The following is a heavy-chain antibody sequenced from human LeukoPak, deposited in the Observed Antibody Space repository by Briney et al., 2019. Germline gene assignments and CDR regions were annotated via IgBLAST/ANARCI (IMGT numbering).Heavy chain of an antibody. CDR2: IYPGDSDT. CDR1: GYSFTSYW. V-gene: IGHV5-51*01. CDR3: ARPRIPQSRRSIAVAGFFDY. D-gene: IGHD6-19*01. Sequence: GESLKISCKGSGYSFTSYWIGWVRQMPGKGLEWMGIIYPGDSDTRYSPSFQGQVTISADKSISTAYLQWSSLKASDTAMYYCARPRIPQSRRSIAVAGFFDYWGQGTLVTVSS. J-gene: IGHJ4*02.